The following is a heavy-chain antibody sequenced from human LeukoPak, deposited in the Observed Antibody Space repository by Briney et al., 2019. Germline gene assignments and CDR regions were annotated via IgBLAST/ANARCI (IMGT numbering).Heavy chain of an antibody. D-gene: IGHD6-19*01. CDR2: INHSGST. Sequence: SETPSPTCAVYGGSLSSYYWSWIRQPPGKGLGWVGEINHSGSTNYNPSLESRVTIPVDTSKNQFSLKLSSVTAADTAVYYCARGLPIAVAGTSSAKWFDPWGQGTLVTVSS. V-gene: IGHV4-34*01. CDR1: GGSLSSYY. CDR3: ARGLPIAVAGTSSAKWFDP. J-gene: IGHJ5*02.